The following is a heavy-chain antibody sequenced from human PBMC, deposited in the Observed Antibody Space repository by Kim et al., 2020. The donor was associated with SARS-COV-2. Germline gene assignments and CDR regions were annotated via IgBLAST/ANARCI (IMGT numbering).Heavy chain of an antibody. J-gene: IGHJ3*02. CDR1: GFTFSSYA. CDR3: ASTGVVTVADAFDI. CDR2: ISYDGSNK. Sequence: GGSLRLSCAASGFTFSSYAMHWVRQAPGKGLEWVAVISYDGSNKYYADSVKGRFTISRDNSKNTLYLQMNSLRAEDTAVYYCASTGVVTVADAFDIWGQGTMVTVSS. V-gene: IGHV3-30-3*01. D-gene: IGHD2-21*02.